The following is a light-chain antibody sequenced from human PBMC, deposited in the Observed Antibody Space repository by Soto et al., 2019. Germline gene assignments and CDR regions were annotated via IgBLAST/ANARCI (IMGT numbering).Light chain of an antibody. CDR2: GAS. Sequence: EIVLTQSPGTLSLSPGERATLSCRASQSVSSSYLAWYQQKPGQTPRLLIYGASSRATGIPDRFSGSGSGTDFTLTISRLEPEDFAVYYCQQFRNSPHTFGQGTKLDIK. J-gene: IGKJ2*01. CDR1: QSVSSSY. V-gene: IGKV3-20*01. CDR3: QQFRNSPHT.